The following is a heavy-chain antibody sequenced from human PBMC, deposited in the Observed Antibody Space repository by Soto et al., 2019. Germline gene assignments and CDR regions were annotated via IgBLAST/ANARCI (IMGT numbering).Heavy chain of an antibody. V-gene: IGHV1-18*01. Sequence: ASVKVSCKASGYTFTSYGISWVRQAPGQGLEWMGWISAYNGNTNYAQKLQGRVTMTTDTSTSTAYMELRSLRSDDTAVYYCARGTHYYDSIGYSHFFDFWGQGTVVTVSS. D-gene: IGHD3-22*01. J-gene: IGHJ4*02. CDR3: ARGTHYYDSIGYSHFFDF. CDR1: GYTFTSYG. CDR2: ISAYNGNT.